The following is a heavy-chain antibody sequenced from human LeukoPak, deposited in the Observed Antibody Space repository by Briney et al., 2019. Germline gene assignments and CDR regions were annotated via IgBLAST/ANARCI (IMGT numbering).Heavy chain of an antibody. CDR2: VSGDGSIT. CDR1: GFTYSSNW. D-gene: IGHD3-16*01. V-gene: IGHV3-74*01. CDR3: ARQNYGNPDY. Sequence: PGGSLRLSCAASGFTYSSNWMHWVRQAPGKGLVWVSRVSGDGSITYYADSVKGRFTISRDNAKNTLYLQINSLRVEDTAVYYCARQNYGNPDYWGQGTLVTVSS. J-gene: IGHJ4*02.